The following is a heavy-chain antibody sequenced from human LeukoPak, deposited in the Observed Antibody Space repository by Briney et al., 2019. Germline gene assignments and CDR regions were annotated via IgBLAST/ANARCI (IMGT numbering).Heavy chain of an antibody. D-gene: IGHD6-19*01. J-gene: IGHJ3*02. CDR3: ARDGGIVVAGDAFDI. CDR1: GFTFSGSA. Sequence: PGGSLRLSCAASGFTFSGSAMHWVRQASGKGLEWVGRIRSKANHYATAYAASVKGRFTVSRDDSKNTAYLQMNSLRAEDTAVYYCARDGGIVVAGDAFDIWGQGTMVTVSS. CDR2: IRSKANHYAT. V-gene: IGHV3-73*01.